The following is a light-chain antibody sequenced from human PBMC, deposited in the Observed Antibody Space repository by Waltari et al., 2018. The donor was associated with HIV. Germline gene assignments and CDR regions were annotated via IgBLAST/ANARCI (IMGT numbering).Light chain of an antibody. CDR3: QSADSRGTYV. CDR1: ALPQQN. V-gene: IGLV3-25*03. Sequence: SYELTQPPSVSVSPGQTARITCSGDALPQQNAYWYQQKPGQAPVLVIYKDSERPSGCPERVSGTSSGKTGRLTISGVQAEDEADYYCQSADSRGTYVLGTGTKVTVL. J-gene: IGLJ1*01. CDR2: KDS.